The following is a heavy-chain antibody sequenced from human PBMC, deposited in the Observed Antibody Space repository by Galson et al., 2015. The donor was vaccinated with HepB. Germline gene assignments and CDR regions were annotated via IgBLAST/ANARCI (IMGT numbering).Heavy chain of an antibody. V-gene: IGHV3-30*04. J-gene: IGHJ6*02. CDR3: ARDPMIVVVNGYYYGMDV. CDR2: ISYDGSNK. Sequence: SLRLSCAASGFTFSSYAMHWVRQAPGKGLEWVAVISYDGSNKYYADSVKGRFTISRDNSKNTLYLQMNSLRAEDTAVYYCARDPMIVVVNGYYYGMDVWGQGTTVTVSS. D-gene: IGHD3-22*01. CDR1: GFTFSSYA.